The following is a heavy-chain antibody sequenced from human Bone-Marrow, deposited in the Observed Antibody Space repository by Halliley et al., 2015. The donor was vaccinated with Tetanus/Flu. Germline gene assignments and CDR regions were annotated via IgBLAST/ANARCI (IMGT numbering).Heavy chain of an antibody. D-gene: IGHD3-10*01. CDR3: ARWPSGDRFDP. CDR1: GGSIRPYY. J-gene: IGHJ5*02. Sequence: TLSLTCTVSGGSIRPYYWGWIRQTPGKGLERIGYIHYSGSTNYNPSLKSRVTISVDTPKNQFSLRVTSTNAADTAVYYCARWPSGDRFDPWGQGTLVTVSS. CDR2: IHYSGST. V-gene: IGHV4-59*13.